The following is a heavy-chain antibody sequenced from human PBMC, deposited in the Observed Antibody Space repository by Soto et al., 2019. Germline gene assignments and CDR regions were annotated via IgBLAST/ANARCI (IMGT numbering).Heavy chain of an antibody. Sequence: VQLVESGGGVVQPGRSLRLSCAASGFVYSTYAMHWVRLSPGKGLEWVALIWNDGTKEYYVDYVKGRFTISRDNSQNTLNLQMESLRAEDTAVYFCVRGIPSEYSSNWLYWYFDLWGRGTQVTVSS. V-gene: IGHV3-33*01. J-gene: IGHJ2*01. CDR2: IWNDGTKE. CDR3: VRGIPSEYSSNWLYWYFDL. CDR1: GFVYSTYA. D-gene: IGHD6-13*01.